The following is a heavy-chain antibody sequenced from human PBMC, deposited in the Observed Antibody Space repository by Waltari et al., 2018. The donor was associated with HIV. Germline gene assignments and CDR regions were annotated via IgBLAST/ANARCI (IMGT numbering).Heavy chain of an antibody. CDR3: ARKGWLGGRYFQH. CDR1: GGAISRSIYF. Sequence: QLQLRESGPGLGKPSGTLSLSCIVSGGAISRSIYFWGWIRQTPGKGLEWSGSTHYKGTTHYNPSLKSRVTISIDTSKNQFSLKVTSVTAADTAAYYCARKGWLGGRYFQHWGLGTLVTVSS. CDR2: THYKGTT. J-gene: IGHJ1*01. D-gene: IGHD6-19*01. V-gene: IGHV4-39*01.